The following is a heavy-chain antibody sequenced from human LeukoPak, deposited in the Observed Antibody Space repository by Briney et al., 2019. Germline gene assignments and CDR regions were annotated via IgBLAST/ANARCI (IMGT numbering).Heavy chain of an antibody. CDR2: IKQDGSEK. D-gene: IGHD3-10*01. J-gene: IGHJ5*02. CDR1: GFTFSSYS. V-gene: IGHV3-7*01. CDR3: ARDRRLWFGEPSNWFDP. Sequence: GGSLRLSCAASGFTFSSYSMNWVRQAPGKGLEWVANIKQDGSEKYYVDSVKGRFTISRDNAKNSLYLQMNSLRAEDTAVYYCARDRRLWFGEPSNWFDPWGQGTLVTVSS.